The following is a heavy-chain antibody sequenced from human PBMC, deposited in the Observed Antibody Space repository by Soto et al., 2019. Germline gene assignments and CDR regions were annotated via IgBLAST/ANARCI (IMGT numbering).Heavy chain of an antibody. Sequence: QVHLKESGPGLVKPSGTLSLSCVFCGDSISRSYWWTWVRQSPGKGLEWIGEIYHSGTTTYNPSLKSRVTISIDKSKKQFSLNLSSVTASDTAVYYCASRDRYNYPLDYWGQGTLVTVSS. CDR2: IYHSGTT. V-gene: IGHV4-4*02. CDR1: GDSISRSYW. CDR3: ASRDRYNYPLDY. D-gene: IGHD5-12*01. J-gene: IGHJ4*02.